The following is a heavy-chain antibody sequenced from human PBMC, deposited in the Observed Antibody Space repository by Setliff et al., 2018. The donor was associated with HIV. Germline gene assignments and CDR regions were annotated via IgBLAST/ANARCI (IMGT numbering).Heavy chain of an antibody. V-gene: IGHV4-31*03. Sequence: SETLSLTCTVSGGSVSSGGYYWTWIRQHPGKGLEWIAYIYYGGNTFYNPSLKRRLTISLETSKNQFSLELRSVTAADTAVYYCARAYFGSGIYYWGQGTLVTVSS. CDR3: ARAYFGSGIYY. D-gene: IGHD3-10*01. CDR1: GGSVSSGGYY. J-gene: IGHJ4*02. CDR2: IYYGGNT.